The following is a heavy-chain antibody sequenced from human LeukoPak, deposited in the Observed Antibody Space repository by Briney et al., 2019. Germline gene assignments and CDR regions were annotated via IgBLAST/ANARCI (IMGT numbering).Heavy chain of an antibody. Sequence: SETLSLTCTVSGGSISSYYWSWIRQPPGKGLEWIGYIYYSGSTNYNPSLKSRVTIPVDTSKNQFSLKLSSVTAADTAVYYCARGRYDILTGYYFPSLYDYWGQGTLVTVSS. CDR2: IYYSGST. CDR3: ARGRYDILTGYYFPSLYDY. V-gene: IGHV4-59*01. D-gene: IGHD3-9*01. CDR1: GGSISSYY. J-gene: IGHJ4*02.